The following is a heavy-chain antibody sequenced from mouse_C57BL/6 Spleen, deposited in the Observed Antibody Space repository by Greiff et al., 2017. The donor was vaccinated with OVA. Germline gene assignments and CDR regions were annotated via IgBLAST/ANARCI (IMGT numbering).Heavy chain of an antibody. CDR3: ARPGGHYAMDY. D-gene: IGHD1-1*02. Sequence: EVMLVESGGGLVKPGGSLTLSCAASGFTFSDYGMHWVRQAPEKGLEWVAYISSGSSTIYYADTVKGRFTISRDNAKNTLFLQMTSLRSEDTAMYYCARPGGHYAMDYWGQGTSVTVSS. V-gene: IGHV5-17*01. CDR2: ISSGSSTI. CDR1: GFTFSDYG. J-gene: IGHJ4*01.